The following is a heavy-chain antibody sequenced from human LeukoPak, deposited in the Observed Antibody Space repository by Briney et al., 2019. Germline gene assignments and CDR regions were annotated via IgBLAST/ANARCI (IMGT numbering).Heavy chain of an antibody. Sequence: GGSLRLSCEVSGFTFRFYWLGWVRQAPGQGLEWVANINPDGSETYYMDSVKGRFTISRDNAKESMVLQMNSLRVEETAVYFCVRWGVEAGMDSWGQGILVTVSS. J-gene: IGHJ4*02. CDR1: GFTFRFYW. V-gene: IGHV3-7*01. D-gene: IGHD6-19*01. CDR2: INPDGSET. CDR3: VRWGVEAGMDS.